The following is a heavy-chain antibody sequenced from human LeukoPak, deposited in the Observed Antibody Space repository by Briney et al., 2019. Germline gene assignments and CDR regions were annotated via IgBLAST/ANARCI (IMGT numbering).Heavy chain of an antibody. CDR3: ARQRAYQLLYWNYYYYGMDV. CDR2: IYHSGST. V-gene: IGHV4-59*01. D-gene: IGHD2-2*02. J-gene: IGHJ6*02. CDR1: GGSISSYY. Sequence: PSETLSLTCTVSGGSISSYYWSWIRQPPGKGLEWIGYIYHSGSTNYNPSLKSRVTISVDTSKNQFSLKLSSVTAADTAVYYCARQRAYQLLYWNYYYYGMDVWGQGTTVTVSS.